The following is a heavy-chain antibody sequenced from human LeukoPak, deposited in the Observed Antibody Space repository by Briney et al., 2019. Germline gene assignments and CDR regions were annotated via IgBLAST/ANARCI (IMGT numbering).Heavy chain of an antibody. Sequence: SETLSLTCTVSGGSISSGSYYWSWIRQPAGKGLEWIGRIYTSGSTNYNPSLKSRVTISVDTSKNQFSLKLSSVTAAGTAVYYCARRLVVVPAAMRGDAFDVWGQGTMVTVSS. CDR3: ARRLVVVPAAMRGDAFDV. CDR2: IYTSGST. V-gene: IGHV4-61*02. CDR1: GGSISSGSYY. D-gene: IGHD2-2*01. J-gene: IGHJ3*01.